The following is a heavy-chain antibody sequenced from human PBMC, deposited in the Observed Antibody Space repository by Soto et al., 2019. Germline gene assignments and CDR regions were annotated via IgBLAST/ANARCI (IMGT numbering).Heavy chain of an antibody. V-gene: IGHV4-30-4*01. CDR3: ARDSTAAWGDWFDP. CDR1: GGVGVYY. D-gene: IGHD2-2*01. J-gene: IGHJ5*02. Sequence: PSEPLSLLCSVSGGVGVYYCGWSRLHPGKGLEGIGYIYYSGSNYYNPSLKSQVTISVDTSKNQFSLKLSSVTAADTAVYYCARDSTAAWGDWFDPWGQGTLVTVSS. CDR2: IYYSGSN.